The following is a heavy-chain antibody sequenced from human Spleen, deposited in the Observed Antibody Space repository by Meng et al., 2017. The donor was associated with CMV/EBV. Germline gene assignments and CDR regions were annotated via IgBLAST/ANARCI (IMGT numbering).Heavy chain of an antibody. J-gene: IGHJ4*02. CDR1: GFTFSSYA. Sequence: GGSLRLSCAASGFTFSSYAMTWVRQAPGTGLGWVSTISGSAERTYDADSVKGRFTVSRDNSKNTLYLQMNSLRAEDTALYYCGQGLELLAWGQGTLVTVSS. D-gene: IGHD1-26*01. CDR3: GQGLELLA. CDR2: ISGSAERT. V-gene: IGHV3-23*01.